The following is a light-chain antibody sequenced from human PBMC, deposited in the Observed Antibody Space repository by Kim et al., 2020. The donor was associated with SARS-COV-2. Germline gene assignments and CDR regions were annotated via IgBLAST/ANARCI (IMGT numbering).Light chain of an antibody. CDR2: AAN. CDR3: HQRRDWPNT. J-gene: IGKJ2*01. V-gene: IGKV3-11*01. CDR1: QSVSNY. Sequence: SLSPGERATLSCKARQSVSNYLAWYQQKPDQAPRLLIYAANNRATGIPARFSGSGSGTDFTLTISSLEPEDFVLYYCHQRRDWPNTFGQGTKLEI.